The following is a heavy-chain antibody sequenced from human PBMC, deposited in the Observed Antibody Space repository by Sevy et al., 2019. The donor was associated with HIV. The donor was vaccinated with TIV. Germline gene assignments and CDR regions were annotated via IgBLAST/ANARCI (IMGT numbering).Heavy chain of an antibody. V-gene: IGHV3-23*01. D-gene: IGHD2-8*01. J-gene: IGHJ4*02. CDR1: GFTFSKYS. CDR3: AREGCTKPHDY. CDR2: FSFGCGKV. Sequence: GGSLRLSCAASGFTFSKYSMSWICQTPGKGLEWVSSFSFGCGKVNYADSVKGRFTISRDDSRNTIYLQMNSLRAEDTAIYYCAREGCTKPHDYWGQGTVVTVSS.